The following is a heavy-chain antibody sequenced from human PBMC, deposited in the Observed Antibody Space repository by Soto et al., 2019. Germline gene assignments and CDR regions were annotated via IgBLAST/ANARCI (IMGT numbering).Heavy chain of an antibody. Sequence: QVQLVQSGAEVKKPGSSVKVSCKASGGTFSSYAISWVRQAPGQGLEWMGGIIPIFGTANYAQKFQGRVTITADESTSTAYMELSSLRSEDTAVYYGASETVGATDYYYGMDVWGQGTTVTVSS. CDR3: ASETVGATDYYYGMDV. D-gene: IGHD1-26*01. J-gene: IGHJ6*02. V-gene: IGHV1-69*01. CDR1: GGTFSSYA. CDR2: IIPIFGTA.